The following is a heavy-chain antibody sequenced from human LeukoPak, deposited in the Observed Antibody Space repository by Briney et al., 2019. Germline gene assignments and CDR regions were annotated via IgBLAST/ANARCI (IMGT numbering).Heavy chain of an antibody. Sequence: PSETLSLTCTVSGGSTSGSSHYWGWIRQPPGKGLEWIGSIYQSGSTHYNFYLRSRVTISVDTSKNQFSLKLSSVTAADTSVYYCARNSSGWSFDLWGRGTLVTVS. V-gene: IGHV4-39*01. CDR3: ARNSSGWSFDL. D-gene: IGHD6-19*01. CDR1: GGSTSGSSHY. CDR2: IYQSGST. J-gene: IGHJ2*01.